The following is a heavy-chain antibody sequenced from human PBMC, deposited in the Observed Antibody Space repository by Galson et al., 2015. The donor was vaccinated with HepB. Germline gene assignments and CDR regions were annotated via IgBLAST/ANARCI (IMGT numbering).Heavy chain of an antibody. CDR2: IFPGAADT. Sequence: QSGAEVKKAGESLKISCKASQYSFVTYWIAWVRQRPGKGLEWMGTIFPGAADTRYRASFQGQVTISADRSTDTAYLQWSSLAASDSAMYYCARLRDNYHDMEGPLDYWGQGTLVTVAS. D-gene: IGHD1-20*01. V-gene: IGHV5-51*01. J-gene: IGHJ4*02. CDR1: QYSFVTYW. CDR3: ARLRDNYHDMEGPLDY.